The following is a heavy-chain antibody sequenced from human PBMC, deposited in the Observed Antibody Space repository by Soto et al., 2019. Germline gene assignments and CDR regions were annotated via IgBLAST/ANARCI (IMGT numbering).Heavy chain of an antibody. Sequence: GGSLRLSCAASAFTFSSYAMSWVRQAPGKGLEWVSGISGSGGSTYYADSVKGRFTISRDNSKNTLYLQMNSLRAEDTAVYYCAKDLRPYDILTGGWDFFDYWGQGTLVTVSS. CDR3: AKDLRPYDILTGGWDFFDY. V-gene: IGHV3-23*01. D-gene: IGHD3-9*01. CDR1: AFTFSSYA. CDR2: ISGSGGST. J-gene: IGHJ4*02.